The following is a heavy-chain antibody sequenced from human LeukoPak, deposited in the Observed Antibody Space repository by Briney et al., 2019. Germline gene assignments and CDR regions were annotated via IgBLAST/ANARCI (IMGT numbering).Heavy chain of an antibody. CDR2: IIPILGIA. CDR1: GYTFTGYY. CDR3: ARGGMATIRMVDY. J-gene: IGHJ4*02. V-gene: IGHV1-69*04. Sequence: ASVKVSCKASGYTFTGYYMHWVRQAPGQGLEWMGRIIPILGIANYAQKFQGRVTITADKSTSTAYMELSSLRSEDTAVYYCARGGMATIRMVDYWGQGTLVTVSS. D-gene: IGHD5-24*01.